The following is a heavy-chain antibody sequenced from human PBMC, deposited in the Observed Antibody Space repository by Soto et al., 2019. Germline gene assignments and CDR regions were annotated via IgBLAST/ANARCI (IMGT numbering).Heavy chain of an antibody. CDR3: AREGSYYFDNRLDY. J-gene: IGHJ4*02. D-gene: IGHD3-22*01. CDR2: INPTGGST. V-gene: IGHV1-46*01. Sequence: QVQLVQSGAEVRKPGASVKVSCKAAGYTFTNQYIHWVRQAPGQGLEWMGIINPTGGSTTYAQKFQGRISRTGDTSTSTVYMDLRSLRSEDTAVYYCAREGSYYFDNRLDYWGQGTLVTVSS. CDR1: GYTFTNQY.